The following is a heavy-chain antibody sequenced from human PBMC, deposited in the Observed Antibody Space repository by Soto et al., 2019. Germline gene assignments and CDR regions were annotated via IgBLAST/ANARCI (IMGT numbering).Heavy chain of an antibody. CDR2: IYYSGST. V-gene: IGHV4-31*03. D-gene: IGHD3-10*01. J-gene: IGHJ4*02. Sequence: QVQLQESGPGLVKPSQTLSLTCTVSGGSISSGDYYWSWIRQHPGKGLEWIGYIYYSGSTYYNPSLKSRVSMSVDMSKNQFSVKLSSLTAADTAVYYCASLLYCGVGELWEFDKWGQGTLVTVSS. CDR3: ASLLYCGVGELWEFDK. CDR1: GGSISSGDYY.